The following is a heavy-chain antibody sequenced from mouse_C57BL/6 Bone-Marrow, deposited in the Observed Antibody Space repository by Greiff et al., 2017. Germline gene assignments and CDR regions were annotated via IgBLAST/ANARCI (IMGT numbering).Heavy chain of an antibody. CDR3: AREGTTVVATNWYFDV. Sequence: EVKLQESEGGLVQPGSSMKLSCTASGFTFSDYYMAWVRQVPEKGLEWVANINYDGSSTYYLDSLKSRFIISRDNAKNILYLQMSSLKSEDTATYYCAREGTTVVATNWYFDVWGTGTTVTVSS. CDR2: INYDGSST. CDR1: GFTFSDYY. J-gene: IGHJ1*03. V-gene: IGHV5-16*01. D-gene: IGHD1-1*01.